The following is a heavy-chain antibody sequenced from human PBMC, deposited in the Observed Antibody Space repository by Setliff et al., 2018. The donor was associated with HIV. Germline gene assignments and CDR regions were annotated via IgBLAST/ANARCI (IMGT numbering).Heavy chain of an antibody. V-gene: IGHV3-48*03. CDR3: ARQTGYSGYGGVFDN. D-gene: IGHD5-12*01. Sequence: GGSLRLSCAASGFTFSHYEMNWVRQAPGKGLEWVSYISSSGSTIYYADSVKGRFTISRDNAKNSLYLQMNSLRAEDTAVYYCARQTGYSGYGGVFDNWGQGTPVTVSS. CDR1: GFTFSHYE. J-gene: IGHJ4*02. CDR2: ISSSGSTI.